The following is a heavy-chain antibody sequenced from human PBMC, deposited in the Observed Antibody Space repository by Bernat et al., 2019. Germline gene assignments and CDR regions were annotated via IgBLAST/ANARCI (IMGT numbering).Heavy chain of an antibody. CDR2: ISYDGSNK. D-gene: IGHD3-3*02. V-gene: IGHV3-30*01. CDR1: GFTFSSYA. Sequence: QVQLVESGGGVVQPGRSLRLSCAASGFTFSSYAMHWVRQAPGKGLEWVAVISYDGSNKYYADSVKGRFTISRDNAKNSLYLQMNSLRAEDTALYYCAKVSNPKTYYYYMDVWGKGTTVTVSS. J-gene: IGHJ6*03. CDR3: AKVSNPKTYYYYMDV.